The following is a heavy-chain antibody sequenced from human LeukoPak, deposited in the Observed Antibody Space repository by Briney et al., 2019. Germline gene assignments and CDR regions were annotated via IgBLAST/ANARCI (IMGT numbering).Heavy chain of an antibody. J-gene: IGHJ4*01. CDR1: GFTFSEYW. CDR3: ARDGTAPGLYFDL. CDR2: IRQDGGEK. Sequence: GGSLRLSCAVSGFTFSEYWMNWVRQAPGKGLEWVASIRQDGGEKSYVDSVKVRFTISRDNTKNSLYLHMSSLRAEDTAVYYCARDGTAPGLYFDLWGQGTLVTVSS. D-gene: IGHD6-13*01. V-gene: IGHV3-7*01.